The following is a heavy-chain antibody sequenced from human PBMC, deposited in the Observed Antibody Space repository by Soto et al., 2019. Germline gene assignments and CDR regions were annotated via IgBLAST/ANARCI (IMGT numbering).Heavy chain of an antibody. V-gene: IGHV1-69*13. CDR3: ASRNFDSSGYYLVYYGMDV. CDR1: GGTFSSYA. D-gene: IGHD3-22*01. CDR2: IIPIFGTA. J-gene: IGHJ6*02. Sequence: LVKVSCKASGGTFSSYAISWVRQAPGQGLEWMGGIIPIFGTANYAQKFQGRVTITADESTSTAYMELSSLRSEDTAVYYCASRNFDSSGYYLVYYGMDVWGQGTTVTVSS.